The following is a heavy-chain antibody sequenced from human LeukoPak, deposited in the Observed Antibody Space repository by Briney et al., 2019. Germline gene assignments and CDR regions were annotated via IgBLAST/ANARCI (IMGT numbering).Heavy chain of an antibody. CDR3: ARSSRQSYFDY. J-gene: IGHJ4*02. V-gene: IGHV4-59*01. Sequence: SETLSLTCTVSGGSISSYYWSWIRQPPGKGLEWIGYIYYSGSTNYNPSLKSRVTISVDTSKNQFSLKLSSVTAADTAAYYCARSSRQSYFDYWGQGTLVTVSS. CDR1: GGSISSYY. CDR2: IYYSGST. D-gene: IGHD6-19*01.